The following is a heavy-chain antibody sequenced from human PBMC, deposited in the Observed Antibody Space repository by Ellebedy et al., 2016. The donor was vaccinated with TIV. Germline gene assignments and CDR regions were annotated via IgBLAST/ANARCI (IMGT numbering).Heavy chain of an antibody. CDR2: IHYSGTT. CDR3: ARDPALPRGRFDT. Sequence: MPSETLSLTCTVSGGSISISNYYWIWIRQPPGKGLEWIGTIHYSGTTYYNPSLKSRLAISVDTSKNQFSLNLSSVTAADTAVYYCARDPALPRGRFDTWGQGTLVTVSS. V-gene: IGHV4-39*02. CDR1: GGSISISNYY. J-gene: IGHJ5*02.